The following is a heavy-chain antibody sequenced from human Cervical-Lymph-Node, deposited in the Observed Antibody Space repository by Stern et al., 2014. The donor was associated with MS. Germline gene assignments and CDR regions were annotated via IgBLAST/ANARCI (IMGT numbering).Heavy chain of an antibody. CDR3: ASQI. Sequence: VQLVQSGGGVVQPGRSLRLSCAASGFIFSNYAMHWVRQPPGEGLEWVAVVSSDGANTYFADSVKGRFTISRDNSKNTLYLQMNSLKIEDTAIYYCASQICGQGTMVTVSS. V-gene: IGHV3-30*01. CDR2: VSSDGANT. J-gene: IGHJ3*02. CDR1: GFIFSNYA.